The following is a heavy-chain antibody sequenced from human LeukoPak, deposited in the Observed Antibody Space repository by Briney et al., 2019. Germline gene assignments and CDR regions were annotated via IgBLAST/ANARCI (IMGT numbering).Heavy chain of an antibody. CDR1: GLTVSTNY. Sequence: GSLRLSCAASGLTVSTNYMNWVRQPPGKGLEWIGEINHSGSTNCNPPLKSRVTISVDTSKNQFSLKLSSVTAADTAVYYCARGKVGYYYGSGSYYSPAERGYGMDVWGQGTTVTVSS. V-gene: IGHV4-34*01. CDR3: ARGKVGYYYGSGSYYSPAERGYGMDV. J-gene: IGHJ6*02. D-gene: IGHD3-10*01. CDR2: INHSGST.